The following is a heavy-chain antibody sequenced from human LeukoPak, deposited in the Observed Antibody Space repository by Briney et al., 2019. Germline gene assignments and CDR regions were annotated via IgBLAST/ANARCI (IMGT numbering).Heavy chain of an antibody. CDR3: ARGLEVVPAAGYYFDY. V-gene: IGHV4-39*01. CDR2: IYYSGST. J-gene: IGHJ4*02. D-gene: IGHD2-2*01. CDR1: GGSISSSSYY. Sequence: SETLSLTCTVSGGSISSSSYYWGWIRQPPGKGLEWIGSIYYSGSTYYNPSLKSRVTISVDTSKNQFSLKLSSVTAADTAVYYCARGLEVVPAAGYYFDYWGQGTLVTVSS.